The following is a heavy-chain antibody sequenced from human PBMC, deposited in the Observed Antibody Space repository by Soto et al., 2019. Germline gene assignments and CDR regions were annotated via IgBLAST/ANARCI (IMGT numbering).Heavy chain of an antibody. J-gene: IGHJ6*02. CDR1: GFTFSSYG. Sequence: GGSLRLSCAASGFTFSSYGMHWVRQAPGKGLEWVAVIWYDGSNKYYADSVKGRFTISRDNSKNTLYLQMNSLRAEDTAVYYCAREGNSSGWVYYYYGMDVWGQGTTVTVSS. CDR3: AREGNSSGWVYYYYGMDV. D-gene: IGHD6-19*01. CDR2: IWYDGSNK. V-gene: IGHV3-33*01.